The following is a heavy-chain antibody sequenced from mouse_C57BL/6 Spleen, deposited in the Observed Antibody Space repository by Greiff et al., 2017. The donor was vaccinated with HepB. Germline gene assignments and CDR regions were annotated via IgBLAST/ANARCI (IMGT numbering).Heavy chain of an antibody. V-gene: IGHV1-55*01. CDR1: GYTFTSYW. D-gene: IGHD1-1*01. CDR3: ARSYYYGSSYVGWYFDV. J-gene: IGHJ1*03. CDR2: IYPGSGST. Sequence: VQLQQPGAELVKPGASVKMSCKASGYTFTSYWITWVKQRPGQGLEWIGDIYPGSGSTNYNEKFKSKATLTVDTSSSTAYMQLISLTSEDSAVYYCARSYYYGSSYVGWYFDVWGTGTTVTVSS.